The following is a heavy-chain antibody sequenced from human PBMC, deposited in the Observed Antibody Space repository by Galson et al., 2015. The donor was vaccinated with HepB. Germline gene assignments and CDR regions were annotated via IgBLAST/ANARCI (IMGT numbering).Heavy chain of an antibody. D-gene: IGHD4-17*01. CDR3: ARDIYSWDGNYDYYYYGMDV. J-gene: IGHJ6*02. Sequence: SLRLSCAASGFTFSSYWMSWVRQAPGKGLEWVANIKQDGSEKYYVDSVKGRFTISRDNAKNSLYLQMNSLRAEDTAVYYCARDIYSWDGNYDYYYYGMDVWGQGTTVTVSS. V-gene: IGHV3-7*03. CDR1: GFTFSSYW. CDR2: IKQDGSEK.